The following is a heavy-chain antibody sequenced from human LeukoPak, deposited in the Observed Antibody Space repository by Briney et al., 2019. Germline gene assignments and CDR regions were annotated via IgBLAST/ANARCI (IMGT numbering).Heavy chain of an antibody. J-gene: IGHJ4*02. D-gene: IGHD5-12*01. CDR1: GFTFSSYW. CDR3: ARRGYDYSPQDY. CDR2: INSDGSST. V-gene: IGHV3-74*01. Sequence: GGSLRLSCAASGFTFSSYWMHWVRQAPGKGLVWVSRINSDGSSTSYADSVKGRFTISRDNAKNTLYLQMNSLRAEDTAVYYCARRGYDYSPQDYWGQGTLVTVSS.